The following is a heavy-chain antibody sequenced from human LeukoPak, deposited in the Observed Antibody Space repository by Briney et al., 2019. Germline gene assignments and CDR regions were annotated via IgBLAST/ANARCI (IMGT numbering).Heavy chain of an antibody. D-gene: IGHD6-13*01. CDR1: GGSISSGSYY. V-gene: IGHV4-61*02. Sequence: PSETLSLTCTVSGGSISSGSYYWSWIRQPAGKRLEWIGRIYTSGSTNYNPSLKSRVTISVDTSKNQFSLKLSSVTAADTAVYYCARYERSSAAAGTWFDPWGQGTLVTVSS. CDR2: IYTSGST. J-gene: IGHJ5*02. CDR3: ARYERSSAAAGTWFDP.